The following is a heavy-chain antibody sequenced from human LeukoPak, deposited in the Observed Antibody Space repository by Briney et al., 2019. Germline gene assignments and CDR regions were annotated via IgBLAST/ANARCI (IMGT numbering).Heavy chain of an antibody. J-gene: IGHJ6*03. CDR2: IYPGDSDT. CDR1: GSSFTSYW. Sequence: GASLKISCKGSGSSFTSYWIGWVRQLPGKGLEWMGIIYPGDSDTRYSPSFQGQVTISADKSISTAYLQWSSLKASDTAMYYCARHVGDSYYYYYYMDVWGKGTTVTVSS. CDR3: ARHVGDSYYYYYYMDV. V-gene: IGHV5-51*01. D-gene: IGHD2-21*02.